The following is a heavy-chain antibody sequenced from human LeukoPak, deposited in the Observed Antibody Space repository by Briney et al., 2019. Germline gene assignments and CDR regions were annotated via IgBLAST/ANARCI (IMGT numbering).Heavy chain of an antibody. V-gene: IGHV3-21*01. D-gene: IGHD3-22*01. CDR2: IRSSSSYI. CDR1: GFTFSSYS. CDR3: ARGGYYYDSSGLNMDV. Sequence: GGSLRLSCAASGFTFSSYSMNWVRQAPGEGLEWVSSIRSSSSYIYYADSVKGRFTISRDNAKNSLYLQMNSLRAEDTAVYYCARGGYYYDSSGLNMDVWGKGTTVTVSS. J-gene: IGHJ6*03.